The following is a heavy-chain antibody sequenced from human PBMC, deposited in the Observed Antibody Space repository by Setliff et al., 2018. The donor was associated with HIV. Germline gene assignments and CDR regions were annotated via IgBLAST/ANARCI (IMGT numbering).Heavy chain of an antibody. J-gene: IGHJ6*03. CDR2: ISSSSSYI. V-gene: IGHV3-21*01. CDR3: ARVGVVTAPGGYYYMDV. D-gene: IGHD2-21*02. CDR1: GFTFSNAW. Sequence: GGSLRLSCAASGFTFSNAWMNWVRQAPGKGLEWVSSISSSSSYIYYADSVKGRFTISRDNAKNSLYLQMNSLRAEDTAVYYCARVGVVTAPGGYYYMDVWGKGTTVTVSS.